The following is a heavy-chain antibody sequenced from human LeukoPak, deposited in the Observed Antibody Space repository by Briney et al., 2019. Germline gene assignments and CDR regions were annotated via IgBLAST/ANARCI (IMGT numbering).Heavy chain of an antibody. CDR1: GFTVSSNY. D-gene: IGHD1-26*01. Sequence: GGSLRLSCAASGFTVSSNYMSWVRQAPGKGLEWVSVIYSGGSTYYADSVKGRFTISRDNSKNTLYLRMNSLRAEDTAVYYCARLRSGSYRYYGMDVWGQGTTVTVSS. CDR2: IYSGGST. J-gene: IGHJ6*02. V-gene: IGHV3-53*01. CDR3: ARLRSGSYRYYGMDV.